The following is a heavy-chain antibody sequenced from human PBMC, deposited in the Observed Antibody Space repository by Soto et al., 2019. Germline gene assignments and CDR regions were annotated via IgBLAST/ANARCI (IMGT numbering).Heavy chain of an antibody. Sequence: GSLRLSCAASGFTFSSYAMHWVRQAPGKGLEWVAVISYDGSNKYYADSVKGRFTISRDNSKNTLYLQMNSLRAEDTAVYYCAREFRGGYVADYWGQGTLVTVSS. J-gene: IGHJ4*02. CDR3: AREFRGGYVADY. CDR1: GFTFSSYA. D-gene: IGHD5-12*01. V-gene: IGHV3-30-3*01. CDR2: ISYDGSNK.